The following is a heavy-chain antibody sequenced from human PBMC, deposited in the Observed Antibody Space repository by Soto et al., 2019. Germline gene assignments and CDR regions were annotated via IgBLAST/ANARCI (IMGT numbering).Heavy chain of an antibody. J-gene: IGHJ6*02. V-gene: IGHV5-51*01. CDR2: IYPGDSDT. Sequence: PGESLKISCKGSGYSFTSDWIGWVSQMPGKGLEWMGIIYPGDSDTRYSPSFQGQVTTSADKSISTAYLQWSSLKASDTAMYYCARLKRETLKTNYYYYGMDVWRQGTTVTVSS. CDR3: ARLKRETLKTNYYYYGMDV. CDR1: GYSFTSDW. D-gene: IGHD1-7*01.